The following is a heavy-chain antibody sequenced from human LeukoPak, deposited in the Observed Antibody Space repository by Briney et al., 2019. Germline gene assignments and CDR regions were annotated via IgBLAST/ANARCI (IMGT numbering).Heavy chain of an antibody. CDR3: ARDYDY. CDR1: DGSIRPYY. Sequence: SETLSLTCTVSDGSIRPYYWSWIRQPPGKGLEWIGYIYYSGTTNYNPSLKSRVTISVDTSKNQFSLKLSSVTAADTAVYYCARDYDYWGQGTLVTVSS. CDR2: IYYSGTT. V-gene: IGHV4-59*01. J-gene: IGHJ4*02.